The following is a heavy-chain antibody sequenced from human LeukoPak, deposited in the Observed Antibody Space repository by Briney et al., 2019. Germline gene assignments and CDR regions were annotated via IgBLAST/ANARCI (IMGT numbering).Heavy chain of an antibody. CDR2: ISSSSRNI. J-gene: IGHJ6*04. CDR3: ARGKLWLGETETYYYYGMDV. V-gene: IGHV3-21*01. Sequence: GGSLRLSCAASGFTFNTYTMIWVRLAPGKGLEWVSSISSSSRNIYYADSVEGRFTVSRDNAKNSLYLQMNSLRAEDTAVYYCARGKLWLGETETYYYYGMDVWGTGTTVTVSS. D-gene: IGHD3-10*01. CDR1: GFTFNTYT.